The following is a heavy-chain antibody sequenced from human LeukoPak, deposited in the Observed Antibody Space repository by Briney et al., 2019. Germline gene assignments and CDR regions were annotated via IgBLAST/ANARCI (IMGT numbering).Heavy chain of an antibody. CDR1: GFTFIKYD. CDR3: ARDSGGSSGYYPGI. Sequence: GGSLRLSCAASGFTFIKYDIHWVRQAPGKGLEWVSSISSSSSYIYYADSVKGRFTISRDNAKNSLYLQMNSLRAEDTAVYYCARDSGGSSGYYPGIWGQGTLVTVSS. CDR2: ISSSSSYI. V-gene: IGHV3-21*01. D-gene: IGHD3-22*01. J-gene: IGHJ4*02.